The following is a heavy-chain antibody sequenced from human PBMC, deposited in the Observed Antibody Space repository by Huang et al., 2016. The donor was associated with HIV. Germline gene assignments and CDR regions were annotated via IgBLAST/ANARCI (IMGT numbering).Heavy chain of an antibody. Sequence: QVQLVQSGAEVKKSGSSVKVSCTVSGGTFSSVGITWVRQAPGQGLEWMGGIIPSLGTVAYAQKFQGRVTITADEFTSTAHMELSRLRSGDTAVYYCAREFEYSSSDYAFDIWGQGTMITVSS. CDR1: GGTFSSVG. J-gene: IGHJ3*02. CDR2: IIPSLGTV. CDR3: AREFEYSSSDYAFDI. D-gene: IGHD3-22*01. V-gene: IGHV1-69*01.